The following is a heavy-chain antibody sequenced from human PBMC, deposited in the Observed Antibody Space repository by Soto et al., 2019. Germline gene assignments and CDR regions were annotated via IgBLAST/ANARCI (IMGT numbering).Heavy chain of an antibody. CDR3: ARDVELRNVGFVP. Sequence: QVQLVQSGAEVKKPGSSVKVSCKASGGTFSSYAISWVRQAPGQGLEWMGGIIPIFGTANYAQKFQGRVTITAEESTSTAELELSSLRSEDTAVYYCARDVELRNVGFVPWGQGTLVTVSS. V-gene: IGHV1-69*12. CDR2: IIPIFGTA. D-gene: IGHD1-1*01. J-gene: IGHJ5*02. CDR1: GGTFSSYA.